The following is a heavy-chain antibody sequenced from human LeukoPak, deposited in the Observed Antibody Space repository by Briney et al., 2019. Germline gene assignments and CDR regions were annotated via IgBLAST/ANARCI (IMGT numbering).Heavy chain of an antibody. J-gene: IGHJ4*02. CDR3: ARGTNYDLLTGYYPIFDY. CDR1: GDSISSYY. CDR2: IYYSGST. V-gene: IGHV4-59*01. D-gene: IGHD3-9*01. Sequence: SETLSLTCTVSGDSISSYYWSWIRQPPGKGLEWIGYIYYSGSTNYNPSLKSRVTISVDTSKNQFSLKLSSVTAADTAVYYCARGTNYDLLTGYYPIFDYWGQGTLVTVSS.